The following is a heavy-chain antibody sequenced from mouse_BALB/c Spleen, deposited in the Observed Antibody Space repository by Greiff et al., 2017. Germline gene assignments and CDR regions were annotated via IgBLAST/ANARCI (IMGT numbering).Heavy chain of an antibody. CDR3: AISYAMDY. Sequence: EVQVVESGGGLVKPGGSLKLSCAASGFTFSSYAMSWVRQTPEKRLEWVASISSGGSTYYPASVKGRFTISRDNARNILYLQMSSLRSEDTAMYYCAISYAMDYWGQGTSVTVSS. V-gene: IGHV5-6-5*01. CDR1: GFTFSSYA. J-gene: IGHJ4*01. CDR2: ISSGGST.